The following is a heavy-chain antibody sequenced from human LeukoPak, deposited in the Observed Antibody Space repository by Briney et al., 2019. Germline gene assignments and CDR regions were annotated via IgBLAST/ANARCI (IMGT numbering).Heavy chain of an antibody. CDR3: ARDRRDHGQLFDY. CDR1: GFTFSNNW. Sequence: PGGSLRLSCAASGFTFSNNWMHWVRQVPGKGLVWVSRLNSDGSSTNYADSVKGRFTISRDNAKNTLYLQMNSLRDEDTAVFYCARDRRDHGQLFDYWGQGTLVTVSS. J-gene: IGHJ4*02. D-gene: IGHD3-10*01. CDR2: LNSDGSST. V-gene: IGHV3-74*01.